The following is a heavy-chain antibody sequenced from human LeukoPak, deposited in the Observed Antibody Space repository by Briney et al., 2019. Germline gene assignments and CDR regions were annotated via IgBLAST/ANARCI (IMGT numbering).Heavy chain of an antibody. D-gene: IGHD5-12*01. CDR1: GFTFSSYW. Sequence: PGGSLRLSCAASGFTFSSYWMHWVRQAPGKGLVWVSHIRNDGTSTSYADSVKGRFTISRDNAKNTLYLQMNSLRDDDTAVYYCARARYDYRLPVDPWGQGALVTVSS. CDR3: ARARYDYRLPVDP. J-gene: IGHJ5*02. CDR2: IRNDGTST. V-gene: IGHV3-74*01.